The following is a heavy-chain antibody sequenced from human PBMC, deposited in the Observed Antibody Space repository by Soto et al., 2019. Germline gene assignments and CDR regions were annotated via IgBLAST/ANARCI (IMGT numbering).Heavy chain of an antibody. V-gene: IGHV1-69*13. CDR1: GGTFSSYA. Sequence: GASVKVSCKASGGTFSSYAISWVRQAPGQGLEWMGGIIPIFGTANYAQKFQGRVTITAVESTSTAYMELSSLRSEDTAVYYCARGYYDNPWSILYWGQGTLVTVSS. J-gene: IGHJ4*02. CDR2: IIPIFGTA. CDR3: ARGYYDNPWSILY. D-gene: IGHD3-22*01.